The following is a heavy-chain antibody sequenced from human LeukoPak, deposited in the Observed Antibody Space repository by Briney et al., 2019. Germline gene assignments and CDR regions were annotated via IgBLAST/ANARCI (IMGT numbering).Heavy chain of an antibody. J-gene: IGHJ6*02. D-gene: IGHD2-2*01. CDR3: ARVSGPRYCSSTSCYLEYYYGMDV. Sequence: SETLSLTCAVYGGSFSGYYWSWIRQPPGKGLEWIGEINHSGSTNYNPSLKSRVTISVDTSKNQFSLKLSSVTAADTAVYYSARVSGPRYCSSTSCYLEYYYGMDVWGQGTTVTVSS. V-gene: IGHV4-34*01. CDR2: INHSGST. CDR1: GGSFSGYY.